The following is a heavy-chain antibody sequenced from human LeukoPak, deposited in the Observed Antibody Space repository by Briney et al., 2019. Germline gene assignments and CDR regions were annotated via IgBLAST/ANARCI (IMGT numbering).Heavy chain of an antibody. CDR3: AVYSSSNRGRHY. CDR1: GYTFTGYY. D-gene: IGHD6-6*01. CDR2: SNAGNGNT. V-gene: IGHV1/OR15-3*02. J-gene: IGHJ4*02. Sequence: ASVKVSCKASGYTFTGYYMHWVRQAPGQRLEWMGWSNAGNGNTKYSEKFQGRVTITRDTSASTAYMELSSLRSEDTAVYYCAVYSSSNRGRHYWGQGTLVTVSS.